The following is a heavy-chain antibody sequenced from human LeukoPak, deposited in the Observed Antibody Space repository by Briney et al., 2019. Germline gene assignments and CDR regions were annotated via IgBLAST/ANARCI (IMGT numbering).Heavy chain of an antibody. CDR1: GYSFTSYW. D-gene: IGHD4-17*01. V-gene: IGHV5-51*01. CDR2: IYPGDSDT. Sequence: GESLKISCKGSGYSFTSYWIGWVRQMPGKGPEWMGIIYPGDSDTRYSPSFQGQVTISADKSISTAYLQWSSLKASDTAMYYCARLGRGDYSTSYYYYYMDVWGKGTTVTISS. CDR3: ARLGRGDYSTSYYYYYMDV. J-gene: IGHJ6*03.